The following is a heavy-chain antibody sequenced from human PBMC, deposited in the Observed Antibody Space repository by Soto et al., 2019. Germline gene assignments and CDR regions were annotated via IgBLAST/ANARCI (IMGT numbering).Heavy chain of an antibody. D-gene: IGHD3-3*01. CDR3: ATMVPHNDFWSANYYFAY. CDR2: CGGST. Sequence: CGGSTYYSASLKSRVTISIDTSKNQFSLKMTSVTAADTAVYFCATMVPHNDFWSANYYFAYWGQGTLVTVSS. J-gene: IGHJ4*02. V-gene: IGHV4-39*01.